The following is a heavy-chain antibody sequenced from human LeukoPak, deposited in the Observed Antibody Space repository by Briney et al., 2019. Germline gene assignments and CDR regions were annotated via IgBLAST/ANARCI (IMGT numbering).Heavy chain of an antibody. CDR2: ISSSSSYI. D-gene: IGHD3-10*02. J-gene: IGHJ6*04. V-gene: IGHV3-21*01. Sequence: GGTLRLSCAASGFTFSSYSMNWVRQAPGKGLEWVSSISSSSSYIYYADSVKGRFTISRDNAKNSLYLQMNSLRAEDTAVYYCAGLGITMIGGVWGKGTTVTISS. CDR1: GFTFSSYS. CDR3: AGLGITMIGGV.